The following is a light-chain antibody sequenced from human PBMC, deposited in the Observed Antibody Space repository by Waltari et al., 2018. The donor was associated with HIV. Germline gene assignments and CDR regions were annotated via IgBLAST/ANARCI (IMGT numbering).Light chain of an antibody. J-gene: IGKJ2*01. V-gene: IGKV4-1*01. CDR3: QQFYRTPYT. CDR1: QTIFYRSNNKNY. Sequence: DIVMIQPPDSLAVAQGEKTTLKCKPSQTIFYRSNNKNYLAWNQQKPRQSPKLLISWASTRKFGVPDRFSGSGSGTDFTLTISSLRAEDVAVYYCQQFYRTPYTFGQGTRLEFK. CDR2: WAS.